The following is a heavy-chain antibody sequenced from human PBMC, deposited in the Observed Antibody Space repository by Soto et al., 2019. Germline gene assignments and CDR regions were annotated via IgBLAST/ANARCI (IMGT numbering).Heavy chain of an antibody. V-gene: IGHV3-30*18. CDR1: GFTFSSYG. D-gene: IGHD1-20*01. Sequence: PGGSLRLSCAASGFTFSSYGMHWVRQAPGKGLEWVAVISYDGSNKYYADPVKGRFTISRDNSKNTLYLQMNSLRAEDTAVYYCAKVAAPITGSNYYYYGMDVWGQGTTVTVSS. J-gene: IGHJ6*02. CDR3: AKVAAPITGSNYYYYGMDV. CDR2: ISYDGSNK.